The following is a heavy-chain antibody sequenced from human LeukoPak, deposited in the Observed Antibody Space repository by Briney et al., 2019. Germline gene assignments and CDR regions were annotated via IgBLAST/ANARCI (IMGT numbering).Heavy chain of an antibody. D-gene: IGHD3-22*01. CDR1: GYTFTSYY. CDR3: ARDPNPTYYYDSSGYLFDY. V-gene: IGHV1-46*01. J-gene: IGHJ4*02. Sequence: ASVEVSCKASGYTFTSYYMHWVRQAPGQGLEWMGIINPSGGSTSYAQKFQGRVTMTRDTSTSTVYMELSSLRSEDTAVYYCARDPNPTYYYDSSGYLFDYWGQGTLVTVYS. CDR2: INPSGGST.